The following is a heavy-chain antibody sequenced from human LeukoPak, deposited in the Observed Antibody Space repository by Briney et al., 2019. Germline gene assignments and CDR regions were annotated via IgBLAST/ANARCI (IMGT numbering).Heavy chain of an antibody. CDR3: ARRAGAYSHPYDY. V-gene: IGHV3-23*01. CDR1: GFTFSSHA. J-gene: IGHJ4*02. CDR2: ISGTTGST. Sequence: PGGSLRLSCVASGFTFSSHAMSWVRQTPGKGLEWVSAISGTTGSTYYADSVKGRFTISRDNSKNALYLQMNSLRAEDTAVYYCARRAGAYSHPYDYWGQGTLVTVSS. D-gene: IGHD4/OR15-4a*01.